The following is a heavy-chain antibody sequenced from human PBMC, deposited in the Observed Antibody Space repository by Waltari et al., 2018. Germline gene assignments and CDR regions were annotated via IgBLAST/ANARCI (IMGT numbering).Heavy chain of an antibody. V-gene: IGHV4-59*01. Sequence: QVQLQESGPGLVKPSETLSLTCTVSGGSISSYYWSWIRQPPGKGLEWIGYIYYRGRTNNNPTRKSGVTISVDTSKNQFSLKLSSVTAADTAVYYCAGSLMITFGGVIGLLDYWGQGTLVTVSS. CDR2: IYYRGRT. D-gene: IGHD3-16*01. CDR1: GGSISSYY. CDR3: AGSLMITFGGVIGLLDY. J-gene: IGHJ4*02.